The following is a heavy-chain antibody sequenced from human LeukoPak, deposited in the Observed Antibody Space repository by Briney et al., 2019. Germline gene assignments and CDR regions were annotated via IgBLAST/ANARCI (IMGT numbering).Heavy chain of an antibody. J-gene: IGHJ5*02. CDR3: ARTPMYYDILTGYTYNWFDP. CDR1: GFTFSSYE. CDR2: ISSSGSTI. Sequence: PGGSLRLSCAASGFTFSSYEMNWVRQAPGKGLEWVSYISSSGSTIYYADSVKGRFTISRDNAKNSLYLQMNSLRAEDTAVYYCARTPMYYDILTGYTYNWFDPWGQGTLVTVSS. V-gene: IGHV3-48*03. D-gene: IGHD3-9*01.